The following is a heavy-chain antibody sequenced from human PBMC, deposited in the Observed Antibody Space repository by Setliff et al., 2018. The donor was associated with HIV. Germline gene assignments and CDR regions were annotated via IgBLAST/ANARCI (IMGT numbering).Heavy chain of an antibody. CDR3: ARRDWSDAFDI. V-gene: IGHV3-23*01. CDR1: GFTFSSYA. Sequence: GGSLRLSCAASGFTFSSYAMSWVRQAAGKGLEWVSAISGGGSSTYYADSVKGRFTISRENAKNSLYLQMNSLRAGDTAVYYCARRDWSDAFDIWGQGTMVTVSS. D-gene: IGHD3-9*01. CDR2: ISGGGSST. J-gene: IGHJ3*02.